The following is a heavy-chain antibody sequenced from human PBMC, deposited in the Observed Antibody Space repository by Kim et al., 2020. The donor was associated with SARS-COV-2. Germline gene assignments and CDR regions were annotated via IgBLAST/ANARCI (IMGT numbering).Heavy chain of an antibody. V-gene: IGHV1-18*01. D-gene: IGHD5-18*01. CDR2: ISAYNGNT. Sequence: ASVKVSCKASGYTFTSYGMSWVRQAPGQGLEWMGWISAYNGNTKYGQKLQGRVTVTTETSTSIAYMELRNLRSDDTAVYYCARGSYGPTPGAFDIWGQGTMVTVSS. CDR3: ARGSYGPTPGAFDI. J-gene: IGHJ3*02. CDR1: GYTFTSYG.